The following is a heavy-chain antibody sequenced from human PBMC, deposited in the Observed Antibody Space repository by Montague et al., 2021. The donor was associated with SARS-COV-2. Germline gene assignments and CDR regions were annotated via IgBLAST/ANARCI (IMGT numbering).Heavy chain of an antibody. J-gene: IGHJ6*02. V-gene: IGHV4-34*01. CDR3: ARYRRRYEEIYDSCYDYGSNV. Sequence: SETLSLTCGVYGGSFSVHYWTWIRQRPGQGLERVGQSNQSGSTKXNPTLKSRITISIDTSKNQLSLKMTSMTAADTGVYYCARYRRRYEEIYDSCYDYGSNVWGQGTTVTVSS. CDR2: SNQSGST. CDR1: GGSFSVHY. D-gene: IGHD4-17*01.